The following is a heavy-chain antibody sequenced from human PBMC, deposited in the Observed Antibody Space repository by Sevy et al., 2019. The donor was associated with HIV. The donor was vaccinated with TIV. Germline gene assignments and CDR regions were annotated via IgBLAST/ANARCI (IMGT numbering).Heavy chain of an antibody. CDR2: FSFGCGKI. Sequence: GGSLRLSCAASGFTFSNYAMSWVRQAPGKGLEWVSTFSFGCGKINYADSVKGRITISRDNSKNTLYLQMNNLSAEDTALYYCAREPCSKPPDYWGQATLVTVSS. J-gene: IGHJ4*02. V-gene: IGHV3-23*01. CDR1: GFTFSNYA. CDR3: AREPCSKPPDY. D-gene: IGHD2-2*01.